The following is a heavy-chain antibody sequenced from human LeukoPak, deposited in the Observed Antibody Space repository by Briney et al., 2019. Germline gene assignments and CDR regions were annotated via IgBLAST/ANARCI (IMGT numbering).Heavy chain of an antibody. V-gene: IGHV3-53*04. Sequence: GGSLRLSCAVSGFTVSSNYMSWVRQAPGKGLEWVSVIYSGGSTYYADSVKGRFTLSRHNSKNTLYLQMNSLRAEDTAVYYCARVGGYGDYSFAYWGQGTLVTVSS. D-gene: IGHD4-17*01. CDR2: IYSGGST. CDR3: ARVGGYGDYSFAY. J-gene: IGHJ4*02. CDR1: GFTVSSNY.